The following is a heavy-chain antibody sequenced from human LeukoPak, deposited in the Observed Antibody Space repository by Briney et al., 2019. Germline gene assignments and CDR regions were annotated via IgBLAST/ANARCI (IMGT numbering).Heavy chain of an antibody. D-gene: IGHD3-22*01. CDR2: ISYDGSNK. J-gene: IGHJ4*02. V-gene: IGHV3-30-3*01. CDR3: ARATYYYDSSGYSLGY. CDR1: GFTFSSYA. Sequence: PGGSLRLSCAASGFTFSSYAMHWVRQAPGKGLEWVAVISYDGSNKYYADSVKGRFTISRDNSKNTLYLQMNSLRAEGTAVYYCARATYYYDSSGYSLGYWGQGTLVTVSS.